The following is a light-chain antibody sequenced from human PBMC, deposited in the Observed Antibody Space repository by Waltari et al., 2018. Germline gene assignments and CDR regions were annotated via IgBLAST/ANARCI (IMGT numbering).Light chain of an antibody. CDR3: CSYAGSYTFVV. J-gene: IGLJ2*01. CDR1: SSDVGGYNS. V-gene: IGLV2-11*01. Sequence: QSALTQPRSVSGSPGQSVTISCTGTSSDVGGYNSVSWYQQHPGKAPKLMIYDVSKRPPGVPDRFSGSKSGNTASLTISGLQAEDEADYYCCSYAGSYTFVVFGGGTKLTVL. CDR2: DVS.